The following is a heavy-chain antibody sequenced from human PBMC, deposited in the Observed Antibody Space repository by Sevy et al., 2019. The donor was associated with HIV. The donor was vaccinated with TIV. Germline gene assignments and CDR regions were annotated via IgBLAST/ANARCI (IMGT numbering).Heavy chain of an antibody. Sequence: GGSLRLSCAASGFTVSSNYMSWVRQAPGKGLEWVSVIYSGGSTYYADSVKGRFTISRDNSKNTLYLQMNSLRAEDTAGYYCARAVNYDILTGYYTSYYFDYWGQGTLVTVSS. J-gene: IGHJ4*02. CDR2: IYSGGST. CDR1: GFTVSSNY. D-gene: IGHD3-9*01. CDR3: ARAVNYDILTGYYTSYYFDY. V-gene: IGHV3-53*01.